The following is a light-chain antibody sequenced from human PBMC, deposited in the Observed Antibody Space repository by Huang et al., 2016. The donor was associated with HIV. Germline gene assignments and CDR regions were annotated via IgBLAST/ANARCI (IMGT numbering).Light chain of an antibody. Sequence: EIVMTQSPVTLSVSPGETATLACRASQSVYRNLAWYQQKPGQPPRRLINGASTRATGVPAGFSGGGAGTDFTLTINTLQAEDFAVYYGQQYYNWPPITFGQGTRLDIK. J-gene: IGKJ5*01. V-gene: IGKV3-15*01. CDR3: QQYYNWPPIT. CDR2: GAS. CDR1: QSVYRN.